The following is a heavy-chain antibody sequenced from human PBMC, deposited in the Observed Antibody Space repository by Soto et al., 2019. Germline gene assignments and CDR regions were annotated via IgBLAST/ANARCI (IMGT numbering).Heavy chain of an antibody. V-gene: IGHV3-33*08. Sequence: GGSLRISCAASGFPFSRDIMNWVRPAPGKGLELVAVICYNGSNKYYADSVKGRFAISRDNSKNTLYLQMNSLRAEDTAVYYCARDPLAARLGYYYYYGMDVWGQGTTVTVS. CDR1: GFPFSRDI. CDR2: ICYNGSNK. CDR3: ARDPLAARLGYYYYYGMDV. D-gene: IGHD6-6*01. J-gene: IGHJ6*02.